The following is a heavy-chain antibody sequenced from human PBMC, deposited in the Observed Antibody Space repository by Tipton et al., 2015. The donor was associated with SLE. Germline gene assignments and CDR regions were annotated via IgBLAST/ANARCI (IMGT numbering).Heavy chain of an antibody. CDR3: ARALTASWDPFDY. J-gene: IGHJ4*01. Sequence: SLRLSCAASGFIFSEYAINWVRQTPGKGLVWVSRINPEGTVTNYADSVQGRFTISRDNGKSALYLQMGSLRADDTAVFYCARALTASWDPFDYWGHGTLVTVSS. CDR1: GFIFSEYA. D-gene: IGHD2-2*01. CDR2: INPEGTVT. V-gene: IGHV3-74*01.